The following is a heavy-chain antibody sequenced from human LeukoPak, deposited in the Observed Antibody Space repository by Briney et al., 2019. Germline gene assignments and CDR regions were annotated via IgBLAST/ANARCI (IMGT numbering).Heavy chain of an antibody. J-gene: IGHJ4*02. D-gene: IGHD3-3*01. CDR1: AFNASTNY. CDR2: IYSGERT. CDR3: ARDLRKQGFWS. V-gene: IGHV3-66*01. Sequence: PGGSTRPSSSTSAFNASTNYMSCDRQVPGRGVEGVSTIYSGERTGNADSVKDKFTISRDKTMNTLSLQMSSLRVEDTAVYYCARDLRKQGFWSWGQGTLVTVSS.